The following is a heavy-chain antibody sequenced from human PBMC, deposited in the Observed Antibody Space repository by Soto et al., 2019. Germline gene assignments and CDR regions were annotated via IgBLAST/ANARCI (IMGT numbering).Heavy chain of an antibody. Sequence: GGSLTLSCAVSGLLISRYAMSWVRQAPGKGLECVACISGSGGDTFYADSVKGRFTISRDNSKNTLSLHMNSLRVDDTAVYFCAKDRFGIVGPVDYWGQGTLVTVSS. D-gene: IGHD1-26*01. J-gene: IGHJ4*02. CDR2: ISGSGGDT. CDR1: GLLISRYA. V-gene: IGHV3-23*01. CDR3: AKDRFGIVGPVDY.